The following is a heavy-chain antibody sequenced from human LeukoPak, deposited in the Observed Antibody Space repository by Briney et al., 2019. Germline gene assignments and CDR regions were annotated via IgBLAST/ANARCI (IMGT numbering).Heavy chain of an antibody. D-gene: IGHD1-26*01. J-gene: IGHJ4*02. Sequence: GGSLRLSCAASGFSFSNFSMHWVRQAPGKGLEWVAVTSYDGTNKYYADSVQGRFTVSRDTSQNTLYLQMNGLRVEDTAVYYCARIAPSGTYFDYWGQGTPVTVSS. V-gene: IGHV3-30-3*01. CDR3: ARIAPSGTYFDY. CDR1: GFSFSNFS. CDR2: TSYDGTNK.